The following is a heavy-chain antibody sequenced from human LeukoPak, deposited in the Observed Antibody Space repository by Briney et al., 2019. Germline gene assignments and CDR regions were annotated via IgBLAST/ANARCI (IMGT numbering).Heavy chain of an antibody. J-gene: IGHJ6*02. CDR3: AREMATIRGYYYGMDV. V-gene: IGHV5-51*01. Sequence: GESLKISCKGSGYSFTSYWIGWVRPMPGKGLAWMGIIYPGDSDTRYSPSFQGQVTISADKSISTAYLQWSSLKASDTAMYYCAREMATIRGYYYGMDVWGQGTTVTVSS. CDR2: IYPGDSDT. CDR1: GYSFTSYW. D-gene: IGHD5-24*01.